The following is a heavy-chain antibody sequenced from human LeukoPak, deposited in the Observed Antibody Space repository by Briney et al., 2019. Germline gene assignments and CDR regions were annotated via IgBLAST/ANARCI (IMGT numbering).Heavy chain of an antibody. J-gene: IGHJ4*02. CDR2: INPNSGGT. V-gene: IGHV1-2*02. CDR3: ARDSAPGDTYGLLGIDS. D-gene: IGHD5-18*01. CDR1: GYTFTGHY. Sequence: ASVKVSCKASGYTFTGHYMHWVRQAPGQGLEWMGWINPNSGGTNYAQKFQGSVTMTRDTSISTAYMELSRLRSDDTAVYYCARDSAPGDTYGLLGIDSWGQGTLVTVSS.